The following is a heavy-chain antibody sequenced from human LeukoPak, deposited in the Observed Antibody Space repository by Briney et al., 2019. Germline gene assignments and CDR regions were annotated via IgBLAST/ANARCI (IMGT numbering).Heavy chain of an antibody. V-gene: IGHV4-59*01. J-gene: IGHJ5*02. CDR2: IYYSGST. D-gene: IGHD7-27*01. Sequence: PSETLSLTCTVSGGSISSYYWSWIRQPPGKGLEWIGDIYYSGSTNYNPSLKSRVTISVDTSKNQFSLKLSSVTAADTAVYYCARSNWGWFNPWGQGTLVTVSS. CDR1: GGSISSYY. CDR3: ARSNWGWFNP.